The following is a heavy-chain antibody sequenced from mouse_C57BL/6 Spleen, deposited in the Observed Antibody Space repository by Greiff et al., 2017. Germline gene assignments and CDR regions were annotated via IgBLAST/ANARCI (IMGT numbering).Heavy chain of an antibody. CDR3: TRDRGGYDYDVGYYAMDY. Sequence: EVMLVESGEGLVKPGGSLKLSCAASGFTFSSYAMSWVRQTPEKRLEWVAYISSGGDYIYYADTVKGRFTISRDNARNTLYLQMSSLKSEDTAMYYCTRDRGGYDYDVGYYAMDYWGQGTSVTVSS. CDR1: GFTFSSYA. CDR2: ISSGGDYI. J-gene: IGHJ4*01. V-gene: IGHV5-9-1*02. D-gene: IGHD2-4*01.